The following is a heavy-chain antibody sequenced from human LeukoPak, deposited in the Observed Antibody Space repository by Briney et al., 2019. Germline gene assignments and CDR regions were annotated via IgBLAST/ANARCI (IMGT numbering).Heavy chain of an antibody. CDR3: AKEVADQGGDYYYYYMDV. Sequence: PGGSLRLSCAASGFTFSSYGMHWVRQAPGKGLEWVAFIRYDGSNKYYADSVKGRFTISRDNSKNTLYLQMNSLRAEDTAVYYCAKEVADQGGDYYYYYMDVWGKGTTVTISS. J-gene: IGHJ6*03. V-gene: IGHV3-30*02. D-gene: IGHD6-19*01. CDR2: IRYDGSNK. CDR1: GFTFSSYG.